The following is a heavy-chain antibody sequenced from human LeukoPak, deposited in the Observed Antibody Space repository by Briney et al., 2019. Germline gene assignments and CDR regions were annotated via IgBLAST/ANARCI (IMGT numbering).Heavy chain of an antibody. CDR3: ARGTTYYYDNSGYHPLDY. J-gene: IGHJ4*02. D-gene: IGHD3-22*01. CDR1: GFTFSRYG. Sequence: PGGSLRLSCAASGFTFSRYGMHWVRQAPGKGLEWVTAISYDGSNKYYADSVKGRFTISRDNSKNTLYVQMNSLRAEDTALYYCARGTTYYYDNSGYHPLDYWGQGTLVTVSS. CDR2: ISYDGSNK. V-gene: IGHV3-30*04.